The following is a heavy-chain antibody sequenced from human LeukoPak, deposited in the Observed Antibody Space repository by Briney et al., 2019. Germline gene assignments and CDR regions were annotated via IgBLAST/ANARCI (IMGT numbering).Heavy chain of an antibody. Sequence: GGSLRLSCEASGVTFTYYAMTWVRQAPGKGLVWVSRINSDGSSTNYADSVKGRFTISRDNAKNTLHLQMNSLRAEDTAVYYCVRDLGIAVAPGYWGQGTLVTVSS. CDR2: INSDGSST. V-gene: IGHV3-74*01. D-gene: IGHD6-19*01. CDR3: VRDLGIAVAPGY. J-gene: IGHJ4*02. CDR1: GVTFTYYA.